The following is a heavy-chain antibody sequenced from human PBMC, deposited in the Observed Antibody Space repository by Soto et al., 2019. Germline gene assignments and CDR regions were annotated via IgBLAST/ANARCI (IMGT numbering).Heavy chain of an antibody. CDR1: GFTFNTYA. V-gene: IGHV3-23*01. CDR3: ARDRSYPRDTFDI. Sequence: EVQLLESGGGLVQPGGSLRLSCAASGFTFNTYAMSWVRQVQGKGLQWLSAISGDGVTWYIDSAKGRFTISRDNSRNTVSLQMTGLRAEDTALYYCARDRSYPRDTFDIWGQGTLVTVSS. D-gene: IGHD5-18*01. J-gene: IGHJ3*02. CDR2: ISGDGVT.